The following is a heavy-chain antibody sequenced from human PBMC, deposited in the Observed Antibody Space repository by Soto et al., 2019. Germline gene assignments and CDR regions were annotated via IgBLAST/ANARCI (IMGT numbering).Heavy chain of an antibody. D-gene: IGHD6-13*01. CDR1: GYTFSTYV. J-gene: IGHJ4*02. Sequence: ASVKVSCKTSGYTFSTYVVTWVRQAPGQGLEWMGWISAYNGYTNYAQKFQGRVTMTTDTSTSTAYMELRSLRSDDTAVYYCARNFRVTTPGTFDYWGQGTQVTVSS. CDR3: ARNFRVTTPGTFDY. V-gene: IGHV1-18*01. CDR2: ISAYNGYT.